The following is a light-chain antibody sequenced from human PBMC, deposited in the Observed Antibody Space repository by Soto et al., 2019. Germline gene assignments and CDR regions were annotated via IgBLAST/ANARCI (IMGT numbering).Light chain of an antibody. CDR1: QNINGY. V-gene: IGKV1-5*03. CDR2: WAS. J-gene: IGKJ4*01. CDR3: QQYSAYPLT. Sequence: DIQLTQSPSSLSASVGDRVTITCRASQNINGYLAWYQQKPGKAPKLLIYWASSLISGVPSRFTGGESGTEFTLTISSLQPDDFATYYCQQYSAYPLTFGGGTKVEI.